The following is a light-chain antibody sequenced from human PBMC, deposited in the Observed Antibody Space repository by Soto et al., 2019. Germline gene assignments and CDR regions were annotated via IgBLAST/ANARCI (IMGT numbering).Light chain of an antibody. CDR3: QQYNRYSWT. Sequence: DIQMTQSPSTLSASVGDRVTITCRASQSITIWLAWYQQKPGKAPKLLIFDASSLESGVPSRFSGSGSGTELTLTISSLQPDDFATYYCQQYNRYSWTFGQGTKVEIK. CDR1: QSITIW. J-gene: IGKJ1*01. V-gene: IGKV1-5*01. CDR2: DAS.